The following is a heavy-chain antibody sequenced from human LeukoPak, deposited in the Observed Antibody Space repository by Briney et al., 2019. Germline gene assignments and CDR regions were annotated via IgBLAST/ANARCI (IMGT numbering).Heavy chain of an antibody. D-gene: IGHD1-7*01. J-gene: IGHJ4*02. CDR2: ISSSTTTV. V-gene: IGHV3-48*01. Sequence: PGGSLRLSCAASGFTFSVYGLDWVRQAPGKGLEWLSYISSSTTTVYYADSVKGRFTISRDNAKNSVFLQMNSLPAEDTAVYYCGRGSQWNYATDFWGQGTLVTVSS. CDR1: GFTFSVYG. CDR3: GRGSQWNYATDF.